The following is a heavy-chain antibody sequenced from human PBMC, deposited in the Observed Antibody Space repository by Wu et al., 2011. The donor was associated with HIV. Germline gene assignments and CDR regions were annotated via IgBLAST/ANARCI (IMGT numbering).Heavy chain of an antibody. Sequence: QVQLLQSGAEVRKPGSSVKVSCKVSGGTFSNYGINWVRQAPGQGLEWMGRISVNDGEIDYAQSFQGRVTLSTDISTDTAYMELRSLRDDDTAVYFCARWASPPYYSYMDVWGRGTTVIISS. CDR1: GGTFSNYG. J-gene: IGHJ6*03. CDR3: ARWASPPYYSYMDV. CDR2: ISVNDGEI. V-gene: IGHV1-18*01.